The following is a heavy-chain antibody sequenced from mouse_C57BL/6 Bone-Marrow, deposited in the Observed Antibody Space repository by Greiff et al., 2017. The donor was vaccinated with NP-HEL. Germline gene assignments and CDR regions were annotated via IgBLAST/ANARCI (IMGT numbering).Heavy chain of an antibody. CDR1: GFSLTSYG. CDR3: AKKAGGGHGYYFDY. Sequence: VQLQQSGPGLVQPSQSLSITCTVSGFSLTSYGVHWVRQSPGKGLEWLGVIWRGGSTDYNAAFMSRLSITKDNSKSQVFFKMNSLQAEYTAIYYCAKKAGGGHGYYFDYWGQGTTLTVSS. V-gene: IGHV2-5*01. D-gene: IGHD2-2*01. CDR2: IWRGGST. J-gene: IGHJ2*01.